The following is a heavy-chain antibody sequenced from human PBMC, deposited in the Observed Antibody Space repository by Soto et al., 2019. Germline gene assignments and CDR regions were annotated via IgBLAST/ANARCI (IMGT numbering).Heavy chain of an antibody. V-gene: IGHV3-11*06. CDR3: ARESEDLTSNFDY. Sequence: GGSLRLSCAGSGFTFGDSYMSWIRQAPGKGLEWLSYISPGSRYPAYADSVKGRFTISRDNAKNSLYLEMNSLRAEDTAVYYCARESEDLTSNFDYWGQGTLVTVSS. CDR1: GFTFGDSY. CDR2: ISPGSRYP. J-gene: IGHJ4*02.